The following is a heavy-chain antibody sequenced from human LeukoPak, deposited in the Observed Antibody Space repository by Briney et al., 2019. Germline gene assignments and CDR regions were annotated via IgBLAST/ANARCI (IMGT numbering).Heavy chain of an antibody. CDR2: INHSGST. J-gene: IGHJ4*02. Sequence: SETLSLTCAVYGGSFSGYYWSWIRQPPGKGLEWIGEINHSGSTNYNPSLKSRVTISVDTSKNQFSLKLSSVTAADTAVYYCARTLHSGSYRGLVDYWGQGTLVTVSS. CDR1: GGSFSGYY. CDR3: ARTLHSGSYRGLVDY. D-gene: IGHD1-26*01. V-gene: IGHV4-34*01.